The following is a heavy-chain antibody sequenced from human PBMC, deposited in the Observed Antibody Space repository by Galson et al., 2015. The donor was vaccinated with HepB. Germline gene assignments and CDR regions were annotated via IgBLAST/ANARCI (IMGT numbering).Heavy chain of an antibody. D-gene: IGHD5-18*01. V-gene: IGHV3-73*01. CDR1: GFTFSGSA. J-gene: IGHJ6*02. CDR3: TRGVDTAQQYYGMDV. Sequence: SLRLSCAASGFTFSGSAMHWVRQASGKGLEWVGRIRSKANSYATAYAASVKGRFTISRDDSKNTAYLQMNSLKTEDTAVYYCTRGVDTAQQYYGMDVWGQGTTVTVSS. CDR2: IRSKANSYAT.